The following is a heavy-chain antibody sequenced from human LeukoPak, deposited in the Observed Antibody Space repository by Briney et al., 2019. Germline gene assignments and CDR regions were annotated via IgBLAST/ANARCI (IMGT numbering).Heavy chain of an antibody. Sequence: GGSLRLSCAASGFTFDDYTMHWVRQAPGKGLEWVSLISWDGGSTYYADSVKGRFTISRDNSKNSLYLQMNSLRTEDTALYDCAKDLEVGATDYWGQGTLVTVSS. CDR1: GFTFDDYT. CDR3: AKDLEVGATDY. V-gene: IGHV3-43*01. D-gene: IGHD1-26*01. CDR2: ISWDGGST. J-gene: IGHJ4*02.